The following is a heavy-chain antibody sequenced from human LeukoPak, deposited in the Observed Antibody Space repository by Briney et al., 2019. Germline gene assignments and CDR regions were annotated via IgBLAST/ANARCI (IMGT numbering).Heavy chain of an antibody. CDR1: GFTVSSNY. V-gene: IGHV3-53*04. CDR2: IYSAGNT. D-gene: IGHD6-19*01. Sequence: PGGSLRLSCVASGFTVSSNYMSWVRQAPGKGLEWVSVIYSAGNTYYADSVKGRFTISRHNSKNTPYLQMNSLRVEDTAVYYCARGGTPGYSSGRIDYWGQGTLVTVSS. CDR3: ARGGTPGYSSGRIDY. J-gene: IGHJ4*02.